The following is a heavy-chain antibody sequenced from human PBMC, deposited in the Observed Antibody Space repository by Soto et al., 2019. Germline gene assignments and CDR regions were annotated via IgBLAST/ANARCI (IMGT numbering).Heavy chain of an antibody. V-gene: IGHV3-23*01. CDR2: ISGSGGST. D-gene: IGHD6-13*01. CDR1: GFTFSQYA. Sequence: GGSLRLSCATSGFTFSQYAMSWVRQAPGKGLEWVSVISGSGGSTYYADSVKGRFTISRDNSKNTLYVQMKSLRAEDTAVYYCAKLAGTSSWYRDALDYWGQGTLVTVS. J-gene: IGHJ4*02. CDR3: AKLAGTSSWYRDALDY.